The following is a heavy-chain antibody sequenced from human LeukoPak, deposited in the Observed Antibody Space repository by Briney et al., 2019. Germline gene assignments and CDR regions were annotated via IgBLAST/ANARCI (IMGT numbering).Heavy chain of an antibody. V-gene: IGHV1-18*01. CDR1: GYTFTSYG. Sequence: ASVKVSCKASGYTFTSYGISWVRQAPGQGLEWMGWINTYDGKTNYAQKFQGRVTMTTDTSTSTAYMELRSLRSDDTAVYYCAKRREGNRFDPWGQGTLVTVSS. D-gene: IGHD5-24*01. CDR2: INTYDGKT. J-gene: IGHJ5*02. CDR3: AKRREGNRFDP.